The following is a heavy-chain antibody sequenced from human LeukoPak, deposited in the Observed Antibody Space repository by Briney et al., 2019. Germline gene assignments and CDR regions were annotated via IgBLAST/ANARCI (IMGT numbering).Heavy chain of an antibody. CDR1: GFIFSSYT. CDR2: IKSNGDNT. CDR3: ARGFDSPMDV. Sequence: PGGSLRLSCAASGFIFSSYTIHWVRQAPGKGLEYVSSIKSNGDNTHYANSVKGRFTISRDNSKNTLYLQMGSLRAEDMAVYYCARGFDSPMDVWGEGTTVTVSS. J-gene: IGHJ6*03. D-gene: IGHD3-9*01. V-gene: IGHV3-64*01.